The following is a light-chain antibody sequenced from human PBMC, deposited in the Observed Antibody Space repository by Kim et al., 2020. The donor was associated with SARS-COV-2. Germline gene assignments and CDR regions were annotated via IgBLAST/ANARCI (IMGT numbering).Light chain of an antibody. J-gene: IGLJ3*02. V-gene: IGLV2-8*01. CDR1: SSDVVASNY. CDR2: EVD. CDR3: SSYVGSDRVV. Sequence: GQSVTIPSTGSSSDVVASNYVSWYQQHPGKAPTGMIYEVDKRPSGVPDRFSGSKSGDTASLTVAGLQAEDEDDYYCSSYVGSDRVVFGGGTQLTVL.